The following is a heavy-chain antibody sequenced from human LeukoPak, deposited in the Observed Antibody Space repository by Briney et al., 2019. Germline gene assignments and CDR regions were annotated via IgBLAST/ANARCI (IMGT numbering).Heavy chain of an antibody. CDR2: INHSGST. J-gene: IGHJ6*02. V-gene: IGHV4-34*01. CDR3: ARGKVYYYGSGSYRYYGMDV. D-gene: IGHD3-10*01. CDR1: GGSFSGYY. Sequence: SETLSLTCAVYGGSFSGYYWSWSRQPPGKGLEWIGEINHSGSTNYNPSLKSRVTISVDTSKNQFSLELSSVTAADTAVYYCARGKVYYYGSGSYRYYGMDVWGQGTTVTVSS.